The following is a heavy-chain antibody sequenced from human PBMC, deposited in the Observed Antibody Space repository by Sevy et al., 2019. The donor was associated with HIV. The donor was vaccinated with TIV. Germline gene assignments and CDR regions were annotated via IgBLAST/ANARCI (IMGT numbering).Heavy chain of an antibody. V-gene: IGHV3-21*01. CDR3: ARTGSHGYDL. J-gene: IGHJ4*02. CDR1: GFTSSDYS. Sequence: GGSLRLSCAASGFTSSDYSMNWVRQAPGKGLEWVSSISSSSIQVTYADSVKGRFTVYTDSAKNLLYLQMNSLRAEDTAFYYGARTGSHGYDLWGQGTLVTVSS. D-gene: IGHD5-18*01. CDR2: ISSSSIQV.